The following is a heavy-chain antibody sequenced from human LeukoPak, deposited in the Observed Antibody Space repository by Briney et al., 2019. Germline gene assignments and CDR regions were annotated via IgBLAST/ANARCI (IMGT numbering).Heavy chain of an antibody. J-gene: IGHJ4*02. D-gene: IGHD3-10*01. V-gene: IGHV3-48*03. CDR3: ARDRRGPDY. CDR2: INPSGGYT. CDR1: GFTFGSYE. Sequence: QPGGTLRLSCAVSGFTFGSYEVTWVRQTPGKGLEWISYINPSGGYTYYAHSVKGRFTVSRDNANNLLYLQMSSLRGEDTAVYYCARDRRGPDYWGQGTLVTVSS.